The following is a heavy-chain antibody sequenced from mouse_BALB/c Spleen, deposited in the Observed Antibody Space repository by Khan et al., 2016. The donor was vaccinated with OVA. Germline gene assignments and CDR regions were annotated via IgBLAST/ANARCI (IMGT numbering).Heavy chain of an antibody. V-gene: IGHV3-2*02. J-gene: IGHJ4*01. CDR2: ISYSGST. CDR3: ARKNYYGYALDY. Sequence: EVQLQESGPGLVKPSQSLSLTCTVTGYSITSDYAWDWLRQFPGNKLEWMGYISYSGSTSYNPSLKSRISITRDTSKNQFFLQLNSVTTEDTATYYCARKNYYGYALDYWGQGTSVTVSS. CDR1: GYSITSDYA. D-gene: IGHD1-1*01.